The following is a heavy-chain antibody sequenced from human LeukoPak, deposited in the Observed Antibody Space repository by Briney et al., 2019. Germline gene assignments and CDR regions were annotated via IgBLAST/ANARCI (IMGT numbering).Heavy chain of an antibody. Sequence: GESLKISCKGSGYSFTDYWIGWVRQMPGKGLEWVGIIYPGDSDTRYSPSFQGQVTISADKSISTAYLQWSSLKASDTAMYYCARSPGGGNDSSGYHLGYHYYYMDVWGKGTTVTVSS. CDR1: GYSFTDYW. CDR2: IYPGDSDT. J-gene: IGHJ6*03. V-gene: IGHV5-51*01. D-gene: IGHD3-22*01. CDR3: ARSPGGGNDSSGYHLGYHYYYMDV.